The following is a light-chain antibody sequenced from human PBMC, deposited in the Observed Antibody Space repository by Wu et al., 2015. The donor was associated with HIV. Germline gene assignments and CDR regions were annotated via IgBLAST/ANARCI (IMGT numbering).Light chain of an antibody. CDR2: DAS. CDR1: QDINNH. J-gene: IGKJ4*01. Sequence: DIQMTQSPSSLSASVGDRVTISCQASQDINNHLNWYQQKVGKAPKLLIYDASNLEAGVPSGLSGSGSGTNFTFTISSLQPEHIATYYCQQYKKSAYLTFGGRDQGGRSN. CDR3: QQYKKSAYLT. V-gene: IGKV1-33*01.